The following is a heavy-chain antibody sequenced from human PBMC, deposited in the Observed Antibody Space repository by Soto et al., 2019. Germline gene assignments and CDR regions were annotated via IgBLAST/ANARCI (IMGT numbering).Heavy chain of an antibody. D-gene: IGHD3-9*01. Sequence: PGESLKLSCKGSGYSFTSYWSGWVRQMPGKGLEWMGIIYPGDSDARYSPSFQGQVTISADKSIRTAYLQWSSLKASDTAIYYCARGDYDILTGDFKSYYGMDVWGQGTTVTVSS. CDR3: ARGDYDILTGDFKSYYGMDV. CDR2: IYPGDSDA. J-gene: IGHJ6*02. CDR1: GYSFTSYW. V-gene: IGHV5-51*01.